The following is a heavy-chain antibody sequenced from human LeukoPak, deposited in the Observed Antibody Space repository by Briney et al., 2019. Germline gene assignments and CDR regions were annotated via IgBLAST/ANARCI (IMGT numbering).Heavy chain of an antibody. D-gene: IGHD6-6*01. CDR3: ARVGIAARPFFDY. CDR1: GGSISSYY. V-gene: IGHV4-59*01. J-gene: IGHJ4*02. CDR2: IYYSGST. Sequence: SETLSLTCTVSGGSISSYYWSWIRQPPGKGLEWIGYIYYSGSTNYNSSLKSRVTISVDTSKNQFSLKLSSVTAADTAVYYCARVGIAARPFFDYWGQGTLVTVSS.